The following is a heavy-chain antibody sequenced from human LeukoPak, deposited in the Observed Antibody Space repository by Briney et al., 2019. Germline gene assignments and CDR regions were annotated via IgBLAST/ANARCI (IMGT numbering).Heavy chain of an antibody. CDR1: GYTLTELS. V-gene: IGHV1-46*01. CDR2: INPSGGST. D-gene: IGHD4-23*01. Sequence: GASVKVSCKVSGYTLTELSMHWVRQAPGQGLEWMGIINPSGGSTSYAQKFQGRVTITRDTSTSTVYMELSSLRSEDTAVYYCARDVVFGGNSTDFDYWGQGTLVTVSS. J-gene: IGHJ4*02. CDR3: ARDVVFGGNSTDFDY.